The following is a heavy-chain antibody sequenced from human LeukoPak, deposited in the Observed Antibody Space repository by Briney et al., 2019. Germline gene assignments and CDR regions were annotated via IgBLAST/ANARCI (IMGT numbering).Heavy chain of an antibody. Sequence: SETLSLTCTVSGYSISSGYYWGWIRQPPGKGLEWIGSIYHSGSTYYNPSLKSRVTISADTSKNQFSLKLSSVTAADPAVYYCARDLQGYYGSGSYYNVPYWGQGTLVTVSS. CDR2: IYHSGST. CDR3: ARDLQGYYGSGSYYNVPY. D-gene: IGHD3-10*01. V-gene: IGHV4-38-2*02. J-gene: IGHJ4*02. CDR1: GYSISSGYY.